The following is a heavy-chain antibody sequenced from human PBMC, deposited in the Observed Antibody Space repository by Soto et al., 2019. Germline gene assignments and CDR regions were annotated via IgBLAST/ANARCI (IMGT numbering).Heavy chain of an antibody. J-gene: IGHJ6*02. CDR2: ISSSSSTI. Sequence: GGSLRLSCAASGFTFSSYSMNWVRQAPGKGLEWVSYISSSSSTIYYADSVKGRFTISRDNAKNSLYLQMNSLRDEDTAVYYCARDYPQPGDYYYYGMDVWGQGTTVTVSS. D-gene: IGHD2-2*01. CDR3: ARDYPQPGDYYYYGMDV. V-gene: IGHV3-48*02. CDR1: GFTFSSYS.